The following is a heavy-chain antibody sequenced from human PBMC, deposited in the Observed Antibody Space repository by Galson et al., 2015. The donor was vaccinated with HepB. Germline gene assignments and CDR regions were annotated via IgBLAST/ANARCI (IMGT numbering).Heavy chain of an antibody. CDR3: VTRRAVAGFLRAYYFDY. Sequence: SLRLSCAASGFTFSSYAMHWVRQAPGKGLEYVSAISSNGGSTYYADSVKGRFTISRDNSKNTLYLQMSSLRAEDTAVYYCVTRRAVAGFLRAYYFDYWGQGTLVTVSS. CDR2: ISSNGGST. CDR1: GFTFSSYA. V-gene: IGHV3-64D*06. J-gene: IGHJ4*02. D-gene: IGHD6-19*01.